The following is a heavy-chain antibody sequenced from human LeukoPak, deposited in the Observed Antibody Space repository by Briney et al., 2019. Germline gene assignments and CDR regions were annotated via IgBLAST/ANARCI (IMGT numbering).Heavy chain of an antibody. D-gene: IGHD3-9*01. V-gene: IGHV3-74*01. J-gene: IGHJ4*02. CDR2: INSDGSST. Sequence: GGSLRLSCAASGFTFSSYWMHWVRQAPGKGLVWVSRINSDGSSTSYADSVKGRFTISRDNAKNTLYLQMNSLRAEDTAVYYCATESSRFSDYYDILTGYYSSDFDYWGQGTLVTVSS. CDR3: ATESSRFSDYYDILTGYYSSDFDY. CDR1: GFTFSSYW.